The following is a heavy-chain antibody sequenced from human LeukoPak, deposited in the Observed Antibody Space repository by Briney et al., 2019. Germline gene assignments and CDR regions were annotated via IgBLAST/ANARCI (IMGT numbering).Heavy chain of an antibody. CDR1: GYPFTGYY. D-gene: IGHD2-2*01. CDR2: INPNSGFT. CDR3: ARLADCSSSSCRSFDY. J-gene: IGHJ4*02. Sequence: ASVKVSCKASGYPFTGYYLHWVRQAPGQGLEWMGWINPNSGFTNYAQKFQGRVTMTRDTSISTAYMELSRLRSVDTAVYYCARLADCSSSSCRSFDYWGQGTLVTVSS. V-gene: IGHV1-2*02.